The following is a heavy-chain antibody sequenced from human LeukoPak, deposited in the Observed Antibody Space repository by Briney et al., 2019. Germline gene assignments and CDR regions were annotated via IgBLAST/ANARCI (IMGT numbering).Heavy chain of an antibody. CDR2: IYSGGST. J-gene: IGHJ6*03. CDR1: GFTVSSNY. V-gene: IGHV3-53*01. CDR3: ARDSSPSYYYYMDV. Sequence: PGGSLRLSCAASGFTVSSNYMSWVRQAPGKGLEWVSVIYSGGSTYYADSVKGRFTISRDNSKNTLYLQMNSLRAEDTAVYYCARDSSPSYYYYMDVWGKGTTVTVSS. D-gene: IGHD2-2*01.